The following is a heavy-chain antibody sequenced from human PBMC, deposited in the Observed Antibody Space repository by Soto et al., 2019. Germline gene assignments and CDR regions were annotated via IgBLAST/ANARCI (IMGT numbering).Heavy chain of an antibody. CDR3: ARVGLYSVYYTYGFDP. D-gene: IGHD5-12*01. CDR2: IIPIFATT. J-gene: IGHJ5*02. Sequence: GASVKVSCNASAGTFGSDAIIWVRQDPGQGLEWVGRIIPIFATTNYAQNLQGSVTISADKSILTSYLELHSLTSDDTALYYCARVGLYSVYYTYGFDPWGQGTQVTVSS. V-gene: IGHV1-69*06. CDR1: AGTFGSDA.